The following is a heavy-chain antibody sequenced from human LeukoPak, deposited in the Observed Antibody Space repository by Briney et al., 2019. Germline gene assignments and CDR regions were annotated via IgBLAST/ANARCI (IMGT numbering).Heavy chain of an antibody. CDR3: ARSDSSGWRYNWFDP. CDR1: GVSFSGYY. Sequence: PSETLSLTCAVYGVSFSGYYWSWIRQPPGKGLEWIGEINHSGSTNYNPSLRSRVTISVDTSKNQFSLKLSSVTAADTAVYYCARSDSSGWRYNWFDPWGQGTLVTVSS. V-gene: IGHV4-34*01. D-gene: IGHD6-19*01. J-gene: IGHJ5*02. CDR2: INHSGST.